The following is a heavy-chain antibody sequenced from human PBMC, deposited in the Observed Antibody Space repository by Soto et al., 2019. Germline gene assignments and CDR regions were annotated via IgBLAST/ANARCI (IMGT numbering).Heavy chain of an antibody. V-gene: IGHV4-4*02. CDR2: IYHSGST. CDR1: GGSISSSNW. CDR3: ARDATSGPRRRRSSGWFDP. Sequence: SETLSLTCAVSGGSISSSNWWSWVRQPPGKGLEWIGEIYHSGSTNYNPSLKSRVTISVDKSKNQFSLKLSSVTAADTAVYYCARDATSGPRRRRSSGWFDPWGQGTLVTVSS. J-gene: IGHJ5*02. D-gene: IGHD3-10*01.